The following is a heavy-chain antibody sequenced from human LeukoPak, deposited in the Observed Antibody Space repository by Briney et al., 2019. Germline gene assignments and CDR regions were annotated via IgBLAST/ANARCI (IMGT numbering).Heavy chain of an antibody. CDR1: GFTFDNYG. Sequence: PGGSLRLSCVASGFTFDNYGLSWVRQAPGKGLEWVSSISWNSATTGYADSARGRFTISRDNGKDSLYLQMNSLRADDTALYHCARGFQARAGDYYYIDVWGKGTTVTASS. J-gene: IGHJ6*03. CDR3: ARGFQARAGDYYYIDV. D-gene: IGHD3-10*01. CDR2: ISWNSATT. V-gene: IGHV3-20*01.